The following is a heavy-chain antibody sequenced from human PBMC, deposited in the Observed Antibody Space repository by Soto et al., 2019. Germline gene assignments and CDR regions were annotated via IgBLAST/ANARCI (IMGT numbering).Heavy chain of an antibody. Sequence: VQLLESGGGLVQPGGSLRLSCVASGFPFSSYAVTWVRQAPGKGLEWVSTISASGSNTYYADSVKGRFTISRDDSKNTLFLQVNSLRAEDTAVYYCALFELLGAFDIWGQGTMVTVSS. V-gene: IGHV3-23*01. J-gene: IGHJ3*02. CDR3: ALFELLGAFDI. D-gene: IGHD1-7*01. CDR2: ISASGSNT. CDR1: GFPFSSYA.